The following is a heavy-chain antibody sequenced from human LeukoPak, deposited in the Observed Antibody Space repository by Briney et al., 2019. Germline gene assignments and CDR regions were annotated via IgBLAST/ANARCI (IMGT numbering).Heavy chain of an antibody. CDR3: ARYDSSDYYFDY. Sequence: GGSLRLSCAASGFTFSNYAMNWVRQAPGKGLEWVSSISSSSSSYIYYADSVKGRFTISRDSAKNSLYLQMNSLRAEDTAVYYCARYDSSDYYFDYWGQGTLVTVSS. CDR2: ISSSSSSYI. J-gene: IGHJ4*02. V-gene: IGHV3-21*01. CDR1: GFTFSNYA. D-gene: IGHD3-22*01.